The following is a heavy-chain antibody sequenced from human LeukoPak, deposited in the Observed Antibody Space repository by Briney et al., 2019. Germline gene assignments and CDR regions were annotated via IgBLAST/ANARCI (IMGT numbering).Heavy chain of an antibody. V-gene: IGHV4-39*01. CDR2: ISESATT. CDR1: GDSISCRNDN. Sequence: SETLSLTCSVSGDSISCRNDNWGWIRQAPGKGLVYIGSISESATTYYDPSLRGRATISVDTSKNQFSLKVTSVTAADTAVYYCSRLIFTGVDGRGWFDAWGQGAVVTVSS. J-gene: IGHJ5*02. D-gene: IGHD3-10*01. CDR3: SRLIFTGVDGRGWFDA.